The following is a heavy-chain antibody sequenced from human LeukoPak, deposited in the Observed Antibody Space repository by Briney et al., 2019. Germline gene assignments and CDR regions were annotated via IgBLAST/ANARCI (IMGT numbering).Heavy chain of an antibody. CDR3: ARGHTMVRGVLDY. CDR2: ISSSSSYI. D-gene: IGHD3-10*01. J-gene: IGHJ4*02. V-gene: IGHV3-21*01. CDR1: GFTFSSYS. Sequence: GGSLRLSCAASGFTFSSYSMNWVRQAPGKGLEWVSSISSSSSYIYYADSVKGRFTISRDNAKNSPYLQMNSLRAEDTAVYYCARGHTMVRGVLDYWGQGTLVTVSS.